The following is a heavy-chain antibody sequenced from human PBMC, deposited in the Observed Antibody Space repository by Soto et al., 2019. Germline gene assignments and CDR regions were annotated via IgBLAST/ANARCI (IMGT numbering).Heavy chain of an antibody. D-gene: IGHD3-22*01. CDR2: IVVGSGNT. CDR3: AAVPPYYYDSSGYQYYFDY. Sequence: SVKVSCKASGFTFISSAMQWVRQARGQRLEWIGWIVVGSGNTNYAQKYQERVTITRDMSTSTAYMELSSLRSEDTAVYYCAAVPPYYYDSSGYQYYFDYWGQGTLVTVSS. CDR1: GFTFISSA. V-gene: IGHV1-58*02. J-gene: IGHJ4*02.